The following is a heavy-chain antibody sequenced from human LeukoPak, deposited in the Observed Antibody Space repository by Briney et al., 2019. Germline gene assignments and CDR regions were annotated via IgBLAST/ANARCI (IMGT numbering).Heavy chain of an antibody. CDR3: ARVRAYGDYVTLDAFDI. CDR1: GFTFSSYS. Sequence: GGSLRLSCAASGFTFSSYSMNWVRQAPGKGLECVSSISSSSSYIDYADSVKGRFTISRDNAKNSLYLQMNSLRAEDTAVYYCARVRAYGDYVTLDAFDIWGQGTMVTVSS. D-gene: IGHD4-17*01. CDR2: ISSSSSYI. V-gene: IGHV3-21*01. J-gene: IGHJ3*02.